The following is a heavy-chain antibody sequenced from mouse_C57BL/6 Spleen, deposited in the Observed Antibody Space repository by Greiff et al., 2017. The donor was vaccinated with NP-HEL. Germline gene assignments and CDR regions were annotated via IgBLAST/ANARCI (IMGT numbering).Heavy chain of an antibody. Sequence: EVKLLESGGGLVKPGGSLKLSCAASGFTFSSYAMSWVRQTPEKRLEWVATISDGGSYTYYPDNVKGRFTISRDNAKNNLYLQMSHLKSEDTAMYYCARDEGYDPFAYWGQGTLVTVSA. CDR1: GFTFSSYA. D-gene: IGHD2-3*01. V-gene: IGHV5-4*01. CDR3: ARDEGYDPFAY. CDR2: ISDGGSYT. J-gene: IGHJ3*01.